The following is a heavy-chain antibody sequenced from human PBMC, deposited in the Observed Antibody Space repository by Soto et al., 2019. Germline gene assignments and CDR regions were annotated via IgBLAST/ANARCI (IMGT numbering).Heavy chain of an antibody. V-gene: IGHV4-34*01. CDR2: INHSGST. CDR3: ASLKYDSSGYYKYYFDY. CDR1: GGSFSGYY. J-gene: IGHJ4*02. Sequence: QVQLQQWGAGLLKPSETLSLTCAVYGGSFSGYYWSWIRQPPGKGLEWIGEINHSGSTNYNPSLKSRVTISVDTSKNQFSLKLSSVTAADTAVYYCASLKYDSSGYYKYYFDYWGQGTLVTVSS. D-gene: IGHD3-22*01.